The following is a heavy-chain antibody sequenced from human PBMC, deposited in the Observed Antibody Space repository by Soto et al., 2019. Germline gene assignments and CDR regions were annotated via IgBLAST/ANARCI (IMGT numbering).Heavy chain of an antibody. Sequence: QITLKESGPTLVKPTQTLTLTCTVSGFSLTTNGVGVGWFRQPPGKALEWLALIYRDDDKRYRPSLKSRLTITKDNSKDQVVHTMTNNDPVDTATYFCAHPVAKGPYWEVFSYWGQGTLVTVSS. CDR1: GFSLTTNGVG. CDR3: AHPVAKGPYWEVFSY. J-gene: IGHJ4*02. D-gene: IGHD2-8*02. V-gene: IGHV2-5*02. CDR2: IYRDDDK.